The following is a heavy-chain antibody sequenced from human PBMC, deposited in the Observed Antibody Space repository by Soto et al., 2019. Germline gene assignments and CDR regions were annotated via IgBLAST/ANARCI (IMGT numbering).Heavy chain of an antibody. Sequence: GGSLSLSCAASGFTFSSYAMSWVRQAPGKGLEWVSAISGSGGSTYYADSVKGRFTISRDNSKNTLYLQMNSLRAEDTAVYYCAKDIVVVPAAISAFDIWGQGTMVTVSS. V-gene: IGHV3-23*01. CDR1: GFTFSSYA. CDR3: AKDIVVVPAAISAFDI. CDR2: ISGSGGST. J-gene: IGHJ3*02. D-gene: IGHD2-2*01.